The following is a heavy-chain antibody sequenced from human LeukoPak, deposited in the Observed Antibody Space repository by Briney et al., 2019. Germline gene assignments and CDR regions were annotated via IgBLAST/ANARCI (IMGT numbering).Heavy chain of an antibody. Sequence: SETLSLTCTVSGDSISSNNYYWAWIRQPPGKGLEWIGSIYYSGSTYYNPSLKSRVTISVDTSKNQFSLKLGSVTAADTAVYYCARWMGYDFWSGYFDYWGQGTLVTVSS. V-gene: IGHV4-39*07. CDR1: GDSISSNNYY. CDR2: IYYSGST. D-gene: IGHD3-3*01. CDR3: ARWMGYDFWSGYFDY. J-gene: IGHJ4*02.